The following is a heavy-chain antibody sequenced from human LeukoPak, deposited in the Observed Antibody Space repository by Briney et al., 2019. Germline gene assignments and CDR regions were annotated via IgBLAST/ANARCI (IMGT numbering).Heavy chain of an antibody. CDR3: ARATTVTSYYYYYYMDV. D-gene: IGHD4-17*01. J-gene: IGHJ6*03. CDR1: GYTFTSYG. V-gene: IGHV1-18*01. Sequence: ASVKVSCKASGYTFTSYGISWVRQAPGQGLEWMGWISAYNGNTNYAQKLQGRVTMTTDTSTSTAYMELRSLRSDDTAVYYCARATTVTSYYYYYYMDVWGKGPRSPSP. CDR2: ISAYNGNT.